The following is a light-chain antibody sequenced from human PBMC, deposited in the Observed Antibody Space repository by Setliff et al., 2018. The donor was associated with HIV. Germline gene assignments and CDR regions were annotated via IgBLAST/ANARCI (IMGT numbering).Light chain of an antibody. CDR3: QQSHSSPRT. V-gene: IGKV1-39*01. CDR2: AAY. Sequence: DIQMTQSPSSLSASVGDRVTITCRASQRISNFLNWYQQKPGRAPKLLIYAAYTLQSGVPSRFSGSASGADFTLAISSLQPEDFATYYCQQSHSSPRTFGQGTKVDNK. J-gene: IGKJ1*01. CDR1: QRISNF.